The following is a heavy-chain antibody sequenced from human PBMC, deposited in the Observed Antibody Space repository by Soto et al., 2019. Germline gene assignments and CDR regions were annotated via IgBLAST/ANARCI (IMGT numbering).Heavy chain of an antibody. CDR1: GGTFRNSA. J-gene: IGHJ6*02. D-gene: IGHD1-1*01. V-gene: IGHV1-69*12. CDR2: IMPIFRTP. CDR3: ARDNDRPQLGGNYYYILDV. Sequence: QFQLEQSGAEVKKPGSSVKVSCKASGGTFRNSAISWMRQAPGQGLEWMGGIMPIFRTPDYAQKFQGRVTTTADESTSTAYMELSGLRSDDTAVYFCARDNDRPQLGGNYYYILDVWGHGTTVTVSS.